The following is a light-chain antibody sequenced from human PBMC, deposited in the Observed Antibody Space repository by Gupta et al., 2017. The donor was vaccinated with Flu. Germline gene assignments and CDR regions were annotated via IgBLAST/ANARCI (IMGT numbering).Light chain of an antibody. V-gene: IGLV3-21*02. Sequence: SYVLTQPPSVSVAPGQTARIPCGGQNIGSKSVHWYQQKPGQAPVLVVYDDSDRPSGSPERFSGSNSGNTATLTISRVEGGDEADDYGQVWDSSRDHPRGDEVFGGGTKVTVL. CDR3: QVWDSSRDHPRGDEV. J-gene: IGLJ2*01. CDR2: DDS. CDR1: NIGSKS.